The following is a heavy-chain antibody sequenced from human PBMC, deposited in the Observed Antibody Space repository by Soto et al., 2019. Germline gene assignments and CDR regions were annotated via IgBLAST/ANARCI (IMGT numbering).Heavy chain of an antibody. CDR3: ARDRPSTVTTIRYYYYGMDV. D-gene: IGHD4-17*01. Sequence: GGSLRLSCAASGFTFSSYSMNWVRQAPGKGLEWVSSISSSSSYIYYADSVKGRFTISRDNAKNSLYLQMNSLRAEDTAVYYCARDRPSTVTTIRYYYYGMDVWGQGTTVTVSS. J-gene: IGHJ6*02. CDR1: GFTFSSYS. CDR2: ISSSSSYI. V-gene: IGHV3-21*01.